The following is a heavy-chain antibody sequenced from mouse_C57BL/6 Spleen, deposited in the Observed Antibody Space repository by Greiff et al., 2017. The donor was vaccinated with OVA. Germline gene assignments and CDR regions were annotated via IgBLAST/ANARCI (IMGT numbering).Heavy chain of an antibody. CDR3: ARSGENYFDY. Sequence: QVQLKQSGAELVRPGASVKMSCKASGYTFTSYTMHWVKQRPGQGLEWIGYINPSSGYTKYNQKFKDKATLTADKSSSTAYMQLSSLTSEDSAVYYCARSGENYFDYWGQGTTLTVSS. D-gene: IGHD3-2*02. J-gene: IGHJ2*01. CDR2: INPSSGYT. CDR1: GYTFTSYT. V-gene: IGHV1-4*01.